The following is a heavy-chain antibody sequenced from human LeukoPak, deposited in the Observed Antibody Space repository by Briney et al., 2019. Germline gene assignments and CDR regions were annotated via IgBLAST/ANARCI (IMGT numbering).Heavy chain of an antibody. CDR1: GFTFSDYY. CDR3: AREWGAPIRVRGVIIHDAFDI. CDR2: ISSSGSTI. J-gene: IGHJ3*02. V-gene: IGHV3-11*01. D-gene: IGHD3-10*01. Sequence: PGGSLRLSCAASGFTFSDYYMSWIRQATGKGLEWVSYISSSGSTIYYADSVKGRFTISRDNAKNSLYLQMNSLRAEDTAVYYCAREWGAPIRVRGVIIHDAFDIWGQGTMVTVSS.